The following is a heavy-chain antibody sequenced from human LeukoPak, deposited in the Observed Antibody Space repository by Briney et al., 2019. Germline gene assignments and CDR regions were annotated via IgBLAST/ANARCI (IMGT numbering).Heavy chain of an antibody. CDR2: INHSGST. D-gene: IGHD3-9*01. J-gene: IGHJ4*02. V-gene: IGHV4-34*01. CDR1: GGSFSGYY. CDR3: VTYYDIFDY. Sequence: SETLSLTCAVYGGSFSGYYWSWIRQPPGKGLEWIGEINHSGSTNYNPSLKSRVTISVDTSKNQFSLKLSSVTAADTAVYYCVTYYDIFDYWGQGTLVTVSS.